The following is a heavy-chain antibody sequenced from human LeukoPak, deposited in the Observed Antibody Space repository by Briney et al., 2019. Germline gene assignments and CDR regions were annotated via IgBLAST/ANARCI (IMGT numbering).Heavy chain of an antibody. V-gene: IGHV3-21*01. CDR1: GFTFTDYW. CDR3: ARSNYGPNYLDY. D-gene: IGHD3-10*01. Sequence: GGSLRLSCAASGFTFTDYWMTWVRQAPGKGLEWVSAISSTSSDIYYADSVKGRFTISRDNAKNSLYLQLNGLRADDTAVYYCARSNYGPNYLDYWGQGTLVTVSS. CDR2: ISSTSSDI. J-gene: IGHJ4*02.